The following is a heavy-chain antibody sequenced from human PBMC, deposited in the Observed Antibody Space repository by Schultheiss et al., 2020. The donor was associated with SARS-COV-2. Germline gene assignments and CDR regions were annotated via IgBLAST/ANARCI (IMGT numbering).Heavy chain of an antibody. CDR3: ATVVVAATPYWYFDL. CDR2: ISYDGSNK. Sequence: GGSLRLSCAASGFTFSSYAMSWVRQAPGKGLEWVAVISYDGSNKYYADSVKGRFTISRDNSKNTLYLQMNSLRAEDTAVYYCATVVVAATPYWYFDLWGRGTLVTVSS. V-gene: IGHV3-30*04. CDR1: GFTFSSYA. D-gene: IGHD2-15*01. J-gene: IGHJ2*01.